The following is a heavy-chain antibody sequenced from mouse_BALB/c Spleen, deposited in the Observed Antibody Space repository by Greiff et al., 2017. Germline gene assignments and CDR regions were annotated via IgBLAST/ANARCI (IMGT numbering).Heavy chain of an antibody. CDR2: INPSNGGT. J-gene: IGHJ2*01. D-gene: IGHD1-1*01. V-gene: IGHV1S81*02. CDR1: GYTFTSYY. CDR3: ARDGSSSLLLDY. Sequence: QVQLQQPGAELVKPGASVKLSCKASGYTFTSYYMYWVKQRPGQGLEWIGGINPSNGGTNFNEKFKSKATLTVDKSSSTAYMQLSSLTSEDSAVYYCARDGSSSLLLDYWGQGTTLTVSS.